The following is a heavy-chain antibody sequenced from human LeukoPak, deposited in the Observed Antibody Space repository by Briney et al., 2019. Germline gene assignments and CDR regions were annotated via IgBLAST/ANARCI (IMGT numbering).Heavy chain of an antibody. CDR1: GGTFSSYA. J-gene: IGHJ6*02. CDR3: ARDLGPGPISGYRRGRFYHAMDV. V-gene: IGHV1-69*04. Sequence: GASVKVSCKASGGTFSSYAISWVRQAPGQGLEWMGRIIPILGIANYAQKFQGRVTITADKSASTAYMELSSLRAEDTAVYYCARDLGPGPISGYRRGRFYHAMDVWGQGTTVTVSS. CDR2: IIPILGIA. D-gene: IGHD3-22*01.